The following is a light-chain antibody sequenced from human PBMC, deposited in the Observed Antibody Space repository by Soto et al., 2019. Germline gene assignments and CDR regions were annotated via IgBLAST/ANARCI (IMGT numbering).Light chain of an antibody. CDR1: QGIINY. CDR2: AAS. J-gene: IGKJ2*01. Sequence: IQLTQSPSSLSASVGDRVTITCRASQGIINYLAWYQQKPGKAPKILIYAASNLQSGVPSRFSGSGSGTNFTITISSLQHEDFATYFYRQSYTTPGYSFGQGTKVEIK. CDR3: RQSYTTPGYS. V-gene: IGKV1-39*01.